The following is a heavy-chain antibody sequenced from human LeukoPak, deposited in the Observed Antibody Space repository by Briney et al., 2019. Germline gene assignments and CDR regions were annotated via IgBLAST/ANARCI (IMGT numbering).Heavy chain of an antibody. D-gene: IGHD3-3*01. Sequence: AGGSLRLSCAASGFTFSSYAMSWVRQAPGKGLEWVSAISGSGGSTYYADSARGRFTISRDNSKNTLYLQMNSLRAEDTAVYYCARLGTIFGVVIDIRVFDYWGQGTLVTVSS. CDR2: ISGSGGST. CDR1: GFTFSSYA. J-gene: IGHJ4*02. CDR3: ARLGTIFGVVIDIRVFDY. V-gene: IGHV3-23*01.